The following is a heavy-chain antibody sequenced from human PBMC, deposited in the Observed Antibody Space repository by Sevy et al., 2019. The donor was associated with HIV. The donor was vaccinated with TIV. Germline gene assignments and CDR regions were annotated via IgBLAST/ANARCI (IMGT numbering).Heavy chain of an antibody. Sequence: ASVKVSCKASGGTFSSYAISWVRQAPGQGLEWMGGIIPIFGTANYAQKFQGRVTITADESTSTAYMELSSLRSEDTAVYYCARDLMTTVTGYAFDFWGQGTMVNVSS. CDR2: IIPIFGTA. D-gene: IGHD4-17*01. CDR1: GGTFSSYA. J-gene: IGHJ3*01. V-gene: IGHV1-69*13. CDR3: ARDLMTTVTGYAFDF.